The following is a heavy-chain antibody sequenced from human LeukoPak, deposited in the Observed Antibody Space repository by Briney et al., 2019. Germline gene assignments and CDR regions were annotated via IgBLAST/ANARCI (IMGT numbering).Heavy chain of an antibody. Sequence: PRASVKVSCKASGYTFTGYYMHWVRQAPGQGLEWMGWINPNSGGTNYAQKFQGWVTMTRDTSISTAYMELSRLRSDDTAVYYCARAALTTVTSFDYWGQGTLVTVSS. J-gene: IGHJ4*02. CDR3: ARAALTTVTSFDY. D-gene: IGHD4-17*01. CDR1: GYTFTGYY. V-gene: IGHV1-2*04. CDR2: INPNSGGT.